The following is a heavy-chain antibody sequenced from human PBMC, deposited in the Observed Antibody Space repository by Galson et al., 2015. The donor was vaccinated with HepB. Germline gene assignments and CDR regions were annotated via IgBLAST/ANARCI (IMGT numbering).Heavy chain of an antibody. D-gene: IGHD3-3*01. CDR1: GFIISMHW. V-gene: IGHV3-7*05. CDR2: IKDDGRRE. Sequence: LRLSCAASGFIISMHWMTWVRLPPGKGLEWVANIKDDGRRENYVDSVKGRFTISRDNAKNSLYLQMNSLRVEDTAVYYCARVEREEWYQYYFHGMDVWGQGTTVTVSS. J-gene: IGHJ6*02. CDR3: ARVEREEWYQYYFHGMDV.